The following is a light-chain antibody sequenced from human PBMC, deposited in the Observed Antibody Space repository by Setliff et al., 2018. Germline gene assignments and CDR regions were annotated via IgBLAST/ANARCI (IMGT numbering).Light chain of an antibody. CDR1: YSDVGKYNL. V-gene: IGLV2-23*02. CDR2: DFT. J-gene: IGLJ1*01. CDR3: CSYAGSSTVV. Sequence: QSALTQPASVSGSPGQSITISCTGTYSDVGKYNLVSWYQQHPGKAPKLILYDFTTRPSGVSDRFSGSKSANTASLTISGLPAEDEADYYCCSYAGSSTVVFGGGTKVTV.